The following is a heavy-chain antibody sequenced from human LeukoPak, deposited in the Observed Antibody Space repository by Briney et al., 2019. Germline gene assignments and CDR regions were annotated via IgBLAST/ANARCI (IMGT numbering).Heavy chain of an antibody. J-gene: IGHJ4*02. CDR1: GFTFSSYG. V-gene: IGHV3-30*02. D-gene: IGHD5-24*01. CDR3: AKDPRWLQSNLYYFDY. CDR2: IRYDGSNK. Sequence: GGSLRLSCAASGFTFSSYGMHWVRQAPGKGLEWVAFIRYDGSNKYYADSVKGRFTISRDNSKNTLYLQMNSLRAEDTAVYYCAKDPRWLQSNLYYFDYWGQGTLVTVSS.